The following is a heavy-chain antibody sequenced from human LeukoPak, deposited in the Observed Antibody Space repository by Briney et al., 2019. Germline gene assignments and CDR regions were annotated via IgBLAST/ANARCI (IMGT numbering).Heavy chain of an antibody. CDR1: GFTFSNYG. CDR2: VWHDASKF. V-gene: IGHV3-33*01. J-gene: IGHJ4*02. CDR3: ARDADTSGHYSYFDY. Sequence: PGGSLRLSCAGSGFTFSNYGMNWVRQAPGKGLEWVAGVWHDASKFLYGDSVKGRFTISRDNSRNVMFLQMDSLTDDDTGVYYCARDADTSGHYSYFDYWGQGALVFVSS. D-gene: IGHD5-12*01.